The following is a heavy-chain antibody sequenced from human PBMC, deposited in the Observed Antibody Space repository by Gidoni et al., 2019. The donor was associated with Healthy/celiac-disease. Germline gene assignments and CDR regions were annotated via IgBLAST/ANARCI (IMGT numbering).Heavy chain of an antibody. J-gene: IGHJ6*02. V-gene: IGHV3-21*01. D-gene: IGHD1-26*01. CDR3: ASNPIVGATSGVDV. CDR2: ISRSSSYI. CDR1: GFTFSSYS. Sequence: EVQLVESGGGLVKPGGSLRLSCAASGFTFSSYSMNWVRQAPGKGLEWVSSISRSSSYIYYADSVKGRFTISRDNAKNSLYLQMNSLRAEDTAVYYCASNPIVGATSGVDVWGQGTTVTVSS.